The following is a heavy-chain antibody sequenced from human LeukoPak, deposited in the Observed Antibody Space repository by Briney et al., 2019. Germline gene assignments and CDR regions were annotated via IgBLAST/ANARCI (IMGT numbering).Heavy chain of an antibody. CDR3: ARDSGDDFWSGYYGY. V-gene: IGHV3-74*01. CDR2: ISPDGSTT. J-gene: IGHJ4*02. Sequence: HPGGSLRLSCAASGFTFSSYWMHWVRQAPGKGLVWVSRISPDGSTTGHADSVKGRFTTSRDNSKNTLYLQMNSLRAEDTAVYYCARDSGDDFWSGYYGYWGQGTLVTVSS. D-gene: IGHD3-3*01. CDR1: GFTFSSYW.